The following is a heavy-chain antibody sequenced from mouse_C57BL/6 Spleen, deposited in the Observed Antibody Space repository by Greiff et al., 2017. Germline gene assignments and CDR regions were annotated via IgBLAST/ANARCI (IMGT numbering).Heavy chain of an antibody. J-gene: IGHJ1*03. Sequence: EVKLMESGGDLVKPGGSLKLSCAASGFTFSSYGMSWVRQTPDKRLEWVATISSGGSYTYSPDSVKGRFTISRDNAKNTLYLQMSRLKSEDTAMXYGARHTYYSNSGGWYFDVWGTGTTVTVSA. CDR2: ISSGGSYT. D-gene: IGHD2-5*01. CDR3: ARHTYYSNSGGWYFDV. CDR1: GFTFSSYG. V-gene: IGHV5-6*01.